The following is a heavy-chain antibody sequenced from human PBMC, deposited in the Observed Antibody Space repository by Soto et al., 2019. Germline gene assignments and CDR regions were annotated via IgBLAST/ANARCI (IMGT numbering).Heavy chain of an antibody. D-gene: IGHD2-2*01. J-gene: IGHJ6*02. V-gene: IGHV5-10-1*01. CDR1: GYSFTSYW. CDR2: IDPSDSYT. Sequence: GESLKISCKGSGYSFTSYWISWVRQMPGKGLEWMGRIDPSDSYTNYSPSFQGHVTISADKSISTAYLQWSSPKASDTAMYYCAREGSIVVVPAATTSYYYGMDVWGQGTTVTLSS. CDR3: AREGSIVVVPAATTSYYYGMDV.